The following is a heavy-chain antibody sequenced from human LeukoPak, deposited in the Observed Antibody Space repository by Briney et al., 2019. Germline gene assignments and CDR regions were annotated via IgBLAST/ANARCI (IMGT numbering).Heavy chain of an antibody. Sequence: PGRSPRLSCAASGFIFSNYAMHWVHQAPGKGLEWVALISSDGSKTYHADSVKGRFSISRDNSKNTLYLQLNSLRAEDTSVYYCARDSTYWYDTGSSGPHYFDYWGQGTLVTVSS. CDR3: ARDSTYWYDTGSSGPHYFDY. CDR1: GFIFSNYA. J-gene: IGHJ4*02. V-gene: IGHV3-30*01. CDR2: ISSDGSKT. D-gene: IGHD3-10*01.